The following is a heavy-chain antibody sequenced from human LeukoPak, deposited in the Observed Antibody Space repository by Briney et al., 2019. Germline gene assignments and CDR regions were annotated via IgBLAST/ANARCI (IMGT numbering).Heavy chain of an antibody. CDR3: ASTSRGYSGYVFDY. D-gene: IGHD5-12*01. CDR2: ISSSSSTI. CDR1: GFTFSDYY. J-gene: IGHJ4*02. Sequence: GGSLRLSCAASGFTFSDYYMSWIRQAPGKGLEWVSYISSSSSTIYYADSVKGRFTISRDNAKNSLYLQMNSLRAEDTAVYYCASTSRGYSGYVFDYWGQGTLVTVSS. V-gene: IGHV3-11*04.